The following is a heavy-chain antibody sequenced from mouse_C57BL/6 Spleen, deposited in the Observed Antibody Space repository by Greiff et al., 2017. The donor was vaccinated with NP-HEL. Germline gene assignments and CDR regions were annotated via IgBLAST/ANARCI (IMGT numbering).Heavy chain of an antibody. CDR2: ISDGGSYT. Sequence: EVQRVESGGGLVKPGGSLKLSCAASGFTFSSYAMSWVRQTPEKRLEWVATISDGGSYTYYPDNVKGRFTISRDNAKNNLYLQMSHLKSEDTAMYYCARGRGYFDYWGQGTTRTVSS. J-gene: IGHJ2*01. CDR1: GFTFSSYA. CDR3: ARGRGYFDY. V-gene: IGHV5-4*01.